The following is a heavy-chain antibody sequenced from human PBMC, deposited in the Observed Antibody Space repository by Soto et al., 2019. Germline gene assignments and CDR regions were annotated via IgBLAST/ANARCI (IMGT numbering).Heavy chain of an antibody. V-gene: IGHV4-39*07. CDR2: IYSSENT. Sequence: SETLSLSCSVSGGFVSSSSYSWGWIRQSPGKGLEWIGTIYSSENTYYNPSLQSRVTISVDRSKNEFSLKLSSVTAADTAVYYCARSQTTVTSYDYWGQGTLVTVSS. J-gene: IGHJ4*02. D-gene: IGHD4-17*01. CDR1: GGFVSSSSYS. CDR3: ARSQTTVTSYDY.